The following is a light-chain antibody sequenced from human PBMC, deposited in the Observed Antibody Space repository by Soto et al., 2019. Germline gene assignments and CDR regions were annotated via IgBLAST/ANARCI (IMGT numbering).Light chain of an antibody. CDR3: QQYGSPTWT. V-gene: IGKV3-20*01. CDR2: GAS. CDR1: QSVSSSH. Sequence: EIVLTQSPGTLSLSPGERATLSCRASQSVSSSHLAWYQQKPGQAPRLLIYGASSRATGIPDRFSGSGSGTDFTLTISRLEPEDFAVYYCQQYGSPTWTFGQGTKVDIK. J-gene: IGKJ1*01.